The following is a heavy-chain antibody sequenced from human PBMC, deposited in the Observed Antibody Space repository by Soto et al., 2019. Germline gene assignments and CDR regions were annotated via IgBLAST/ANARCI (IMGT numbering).Heavy chain of an antibody. J-gene: IGHJ4*02. CDR1: GFTFSIYA. CDR2: IAYDGSNK. V-gene: IGHV3-30*18. Sequence: PRGALLVSCAASGFTFSIYAMHWVRQAPGKGLEWVAVIAYDGSNKYYAGSVKGRFTISRDNSKKTLYLQMNSLTAEDTAVYYCAKDREHYFDYWGQGTMVTGSS. CDR3: AKDREHYFDY.